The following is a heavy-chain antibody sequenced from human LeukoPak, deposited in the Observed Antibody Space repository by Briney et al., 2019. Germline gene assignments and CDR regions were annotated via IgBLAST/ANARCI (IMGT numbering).Heavy chain of an antibody. J-gene: IGHJ3*01. D-gene: IGHD6-19*01. CDR1: GFTFSSYD. CDR3: ARVAGWHWFDP. V-gene: IGHV3-23*01. CDR2: IRPSGDNT. Sequence: GGALRLSCAASGFTFSSYDMTWVRQAPGRGLEWVSSIRPSGDNTYYGDSVKGRFTISRDNSKNTVYLQMNNMRVDDTAVYYCARVAGWHWFDPWGQGTMVTVSS.